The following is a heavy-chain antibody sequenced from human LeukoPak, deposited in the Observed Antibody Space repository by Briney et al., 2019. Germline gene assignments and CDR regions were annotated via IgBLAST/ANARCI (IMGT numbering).Heavy chain of an antibody. CDR2: INAGNGNT. J-gene: IGHJ4*02. CDR1: GYTFTSYA. Sequence: ASVKVSCKASGYTFTSYAMHWVRQAPGQRLEWMGWINAGNGNTKYSQEFQGRVTITRDTSASTAYMELSSLRSEDMAVYYCARELIAAAGTLAQGLDYWGQGTLVTVSS. V-gene: IGHV1-3*03. D-gene: IGHD6-13*01. CDR3: ARELIAAAGTLAQGLDY.